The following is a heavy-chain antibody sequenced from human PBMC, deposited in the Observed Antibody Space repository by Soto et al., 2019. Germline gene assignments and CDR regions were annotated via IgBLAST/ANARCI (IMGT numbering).Heavy chain of an antibody. CDR3: TTAYILVYGMDV. D-gene: IGHD3-3*01. Sequence: EVQLVESGGGLVKPGGSLRLSCAASGFTFSNAWMNWVRQAPGKGLEWVGRIKSKTDGGTTDYAAPVKGRFTISRDDSKNTLYLQMNSLNTEDTAVYYCTTAYILVYGMDVWGQGTTVTVSS. J-gene: IGHJ6*02. CDR2: IKSKTDGGTT. CDR1: GFTFSNAW. V-gene: IGHV3-15*07.